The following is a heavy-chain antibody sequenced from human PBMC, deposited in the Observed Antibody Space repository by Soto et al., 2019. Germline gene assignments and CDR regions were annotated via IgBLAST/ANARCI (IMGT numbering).Heavy chain of an antibody. Sequence: PSETLSLTCTVSGGSVTSGNYYWSWIRQPPGKGLEWIGHIYYSGSTNYNPSLKSRVTISVDASKNQFSLKLSSVTAADTAIYYCARGPVVTPFVYYWGQGTLVTVSS. J-gene: IGHJ4*02. CDR1: GGSVTSGNYY. D-gene: IGHD2-21*02. CDR2: IYYSGST. CDR3: ARGPVVTPFVYY. V-gene: IGHV4-61*01.